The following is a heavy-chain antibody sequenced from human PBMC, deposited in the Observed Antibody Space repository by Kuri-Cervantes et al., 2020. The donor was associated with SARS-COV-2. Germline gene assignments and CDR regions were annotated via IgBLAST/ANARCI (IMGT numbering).Heavy chain of an antibody. CDR1: GFTFSSYA. CDR2: ISSNGGST. CDR3: VKDGYCSSTSCYAYFDY. Sequence: GESLKISCSASGFTFSSYAMHWVRQAPGKGLEYVSAISSNGGSTYYADSVKGRFTISRDNSKNTLCLQMSSLRAEDTAVYYCVKDGYCSSTSCYAYFDYWGQGTLVTVSS. D-gene: IGHD2-2*01. J-gene: IGHJ4*02. V-gene: IGHV3-64D*06.